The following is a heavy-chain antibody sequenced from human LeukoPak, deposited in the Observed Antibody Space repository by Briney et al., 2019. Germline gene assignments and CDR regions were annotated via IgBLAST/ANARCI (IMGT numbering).Heavy chain of an antibody. CDR2: IYYSGST. V-gene: IGHV4-39*01. CDR1: GGSISSSGYY. CDR3: ARHEYSGIYYGLSWFDP. D-gene: IGHD1-26*01. Sequence: SETLSLTCTVSGGSISSSGYYWGWIRQPPGKGLEWAVSIYYSGSTYYNPALKTRVTIAVATSKNQLTLKLSSLCAADTAVNYCARHEYSGIYYGLSWFDPWGQGALVTVSS. J-gene: IGHJ5*02.